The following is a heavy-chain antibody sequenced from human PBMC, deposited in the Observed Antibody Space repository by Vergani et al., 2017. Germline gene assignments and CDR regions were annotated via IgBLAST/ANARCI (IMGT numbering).Heavy chain of an antibody. Sequence: QVQLQESGPGLVKPSETLSLTCTVSGGSISSYYWSWIRQPPGKGLEWIGYIYYSGSTNYNPSLKSRVTISVDTSKNQFSLKLSSVTAADTAVYYCASGIYDFWSGYYSYFDYWGHGTLVTVSS. CDR3: ASGIYDFWSGYYSYFDY. J-gene: IGHJ4*01. CDR2: IYYSGST. V-gene: IGHV4-59*01. D-gene: IGHD3-3*01. CDR1: GGSISSYY.